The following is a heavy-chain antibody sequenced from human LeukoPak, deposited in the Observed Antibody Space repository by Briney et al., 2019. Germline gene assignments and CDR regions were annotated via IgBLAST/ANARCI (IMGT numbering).Heavy chain of an antibody. J-gene: IGHJ3*02. D-gene: IGHD3-3*01. CDR2: IDHSGST. CDR3: ARSRAGNDFLSAFYAFDI. CDR1: GGSLSSYY. Sequence: SETLSLTCAVYGGSLSSYYWSWIRQPPGKGLEWIGEIDHSGSTNNNPSIKSRVTVLVDASKNQFSLKLSSVTAADSAVYYCARSRAGNDFLSAFYAFDIWGQGTMVTVSS. V-gene: IGHV4-34*01.